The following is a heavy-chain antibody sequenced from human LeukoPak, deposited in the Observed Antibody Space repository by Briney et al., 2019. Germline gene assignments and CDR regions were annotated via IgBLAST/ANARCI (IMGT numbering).Heavy chain of an antibody. J-gene: IGHJ4*02. Sequence: GGSLRLSCAASGFTFSSYAMHWVRQAPGKGLEWVANIKQDGSEKYYVDSVKGRFTISRDNAKNSLYLQMNSLRAGDTAVYYCARDLYGDFTLDYWGQGTLVTVSS. CDR1: GFTFSSYA. V-gene: IGHV3-7*01. CDR2: IKQDGSEK. CDR3: ARDLYGDFTLDY. D-gene: IGHD4-17*01.